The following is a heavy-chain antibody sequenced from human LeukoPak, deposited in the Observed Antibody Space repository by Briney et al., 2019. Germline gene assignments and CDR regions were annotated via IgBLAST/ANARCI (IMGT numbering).Heavy chain of an antibody. CDR2: ISSSSSYI. V-gene: IGHV3-21*01. Sequence: GGSLRLSCAASGFTFSSYSMNWVRQAPGKGLEWVSSISSSSSYIYYADSVKGRFTISRDNAKNSLYLQMNSLRAEDTAVYYCARDSSSTSSTHYYYYGMDVWGQGTTVTVSS. J-gene: IGHJ6*02. D-gene: IGHD2-2*01. CDR3: ARDSSSTSSTHYYYYGMDV. CDR1: GFTFSSYS.